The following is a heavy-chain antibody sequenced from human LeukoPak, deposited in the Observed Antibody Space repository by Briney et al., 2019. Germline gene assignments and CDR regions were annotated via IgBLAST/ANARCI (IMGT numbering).Heavy chain of an antibody. J-gene: IGHJ4*02. D-gene: IGHD3-22*01. CDR3: AREGGSGYSYYFDY. Sequence: SQTLSLTCTVSGGSISSGGYYWSWIRQHPGKGLEWIGYIYYSGSTYYNPSLKSRVTISVDTSKNQFSLKLSSVTAADTAVYYCAREGGSGYSYYFDYWGQGTQVTVSS. CDR1: GGSISSGGYY. CDR2: IYYSGST. V-gene: IGHV4-31*03.